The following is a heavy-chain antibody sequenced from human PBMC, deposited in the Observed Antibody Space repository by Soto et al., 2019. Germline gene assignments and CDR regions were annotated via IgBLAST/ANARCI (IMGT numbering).Heavy chain of an antibody. CDR3: TKFSSWSYYYYYGMDV. D-gene: IGHD6-13*01. J-gene: IGHJ6*02. V-gene: IGHV3-15*07. Sequence: EVQLLESGGGLVKPGGSLRLSCAASGFTFSNAWMNWVRQAPGQGLEWVGRIKSKTDGGTTDYAAPVTGRFTISRDDSENTLYLQMNSLKPADTSVYYCTKFSSWSYYYYYGMDVWGQGTTVTVSS. CDR2: IKSKTDGGTT. CDR1: GFTFSNAW.